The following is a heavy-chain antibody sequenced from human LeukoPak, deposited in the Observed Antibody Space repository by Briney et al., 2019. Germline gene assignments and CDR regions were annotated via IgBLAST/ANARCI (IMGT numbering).Heavy chain of an antibody. J-gene: IGHJ4*02. Sequence: PGGSLRLSCAASGFTSSSYTMNWVRQAPGKGLEWVSSISSSSYYIYYADSVKGRFTISRDNAKNSVYLQMNSLRDEDTAFYYCVRVGDYYDSGGYQGFDYWGQGTLVTVSS. D-gene: IGHD3-22*01. CDR2: ISSSSYYI. CDR1: GFTSSSYT. V-gene: IGHV3-21*01. CDR3: VRVGDYYDSGGYQGFDY.